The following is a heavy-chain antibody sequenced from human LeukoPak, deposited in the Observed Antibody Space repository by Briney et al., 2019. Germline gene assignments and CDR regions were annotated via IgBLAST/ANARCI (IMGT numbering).Heavy chain of an antibody. J-gene: IGHJ4*02. D-gene: IGHD2/OR15-2a*01. CDR1: GFTFTDAW. V-gene: IGHV3-15*01. Sequence: GGSLRLSCAASGFTFTDAWLSWVRQAPGKGLEWVGRIKNGGTTDHAAPVEGRFTISRDDSKATLYLQMNSLKTEDTAMYYCTTVSHFYLGGQGTLVTVSS. CDR3: TTVSHFYL. CDR2: IKNGGTT.